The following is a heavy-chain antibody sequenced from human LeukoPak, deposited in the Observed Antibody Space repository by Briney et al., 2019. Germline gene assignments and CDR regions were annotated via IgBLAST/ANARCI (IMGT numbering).Heavy chain of an antibody. CDR2: IYYSGST. Sequence: SETLSLTCTVSGGSISSSSYYWGWIRQPPGKGLEWIGSIYYSGSTYYNPSLKSRVTISVDTSKNQFSLKLSSVTAADTAAYYCARHRWELPAYFDYWGQGTLVTVSS. D-gene: IGHD1-26*01. J-gene: IGHJ4*02. CDR3: ARHRWELPAYFDY. V-gene: IGHV4-39*01. CDR1: GGSISSSSYY.